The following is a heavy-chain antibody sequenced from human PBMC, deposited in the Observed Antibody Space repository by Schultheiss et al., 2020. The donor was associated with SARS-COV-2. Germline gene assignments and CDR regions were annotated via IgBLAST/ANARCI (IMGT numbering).Heavy chain of an antibody. CDR2: IYTSGST. D-gene: IGHD3-3*01. Sequence: SETLSLTCTVSGGSISSYYWSWIRQPPGKGLEWIGRIYTSGSTNYNPSLKSRVTMSVDTSKNHFSLKLSSLTAADTAFYYCGRGYYDFWSGYWGTVDVWGQGTTVTVSS. CDR3: GRGYYDFWSGYWGTVDV. J-gene: IGHJ6*02. CDR1: GGSISSYY. V-gene: IGHV4-4*07.